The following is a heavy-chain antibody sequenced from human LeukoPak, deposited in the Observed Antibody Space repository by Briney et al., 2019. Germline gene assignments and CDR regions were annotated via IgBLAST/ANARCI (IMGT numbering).Heavy chain of an antibody. J-gene: IGHJ6*03. CDR1: GFTFSSYE. V-gene: IGHV3-48*03. CDR3: ARAPASTYYYDSSGYSPYADYYYYMDV. D-gene: IGHD3-22*01. Sequence: PGGSLRLSCAASGFTFSSYEMNWVRQAPGKGLEWVSYITDSGSTIYYADSVKGRFTISRDNAKNSLFLQMNSLRAEDTAVYYCARAPASTYYYDSSGYSPYADYYYYMDVWGKGTTVTVSS. CDR2: ITDSGSTI.